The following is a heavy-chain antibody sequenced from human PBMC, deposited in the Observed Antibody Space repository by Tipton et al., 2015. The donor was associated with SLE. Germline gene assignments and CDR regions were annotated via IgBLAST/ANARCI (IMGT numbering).Heavy chain of an antibody. CDR3: ARHKLGAPYYFDY. D-gene: IGHD7-27*01. J-gene: IGHJ4*02. CDR1: GDSISGYY. CDR2: IYYSGST. Sequence: TLSLTCTVSGDSISGYYWSWIRQPPGKGLEWIGYIYYSGSTNYNPSLKSRLTISVDTSKNQFSLKLNSVTAADTAVYYCARHKLGAPYYFDYWGQGALVTVSS. V-gene: IGHV4-59*01.